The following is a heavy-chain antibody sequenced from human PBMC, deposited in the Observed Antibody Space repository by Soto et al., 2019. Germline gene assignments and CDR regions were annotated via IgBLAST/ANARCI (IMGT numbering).Heavy chain of an antibody. Sequence: QVLLQQWGTGLLKPSETLSLTCAVYGGSFSAYSWSWIRQPPGKGLEWIGEINHSGSSNYNPSLKSRVTISLDTSKNQFSLKLTSVTAADTAVYYCARFIHKIVVIPSATGRGDWFDPWGQGTLVTVSS. J-gene: IGHJ5*02. CDR2: INHSGSS. CDR3: ARFIHKIVVIPSATGRGDWFDP. V-gene: IGHV4-34*01. D-gene: IGHD2-2*01. CDR1: GGSFSAYS.